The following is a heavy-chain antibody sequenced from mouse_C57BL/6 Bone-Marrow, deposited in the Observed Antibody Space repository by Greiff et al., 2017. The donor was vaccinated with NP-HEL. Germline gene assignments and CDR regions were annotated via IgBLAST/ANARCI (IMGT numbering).Heavy chain of an antibody. D-gene: IGHD2-5*01. CDR1: GYTFTSYW. CDR3: ARGGYSNYFDY. V-gene: IGHV1-50*01. Sequence: QVQLQQPGAELVKPGASVKLSCKASGYTFTSYWMQWVKQRPGQGLEWIGEIDPSDSYTNYNQKFKGKATLTVDTSSSTAYMQLSSLTSEDSAVYYCARGGYSNYFDYWGQGITLTVSS. CDR2: IDPSDSYT. J-gene: IGHJ2*01.